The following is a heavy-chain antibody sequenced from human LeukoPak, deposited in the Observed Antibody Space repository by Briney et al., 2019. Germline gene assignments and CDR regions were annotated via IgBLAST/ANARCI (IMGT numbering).Heavy chain of an antibody. CDR2: ISGSGGST. D-gene: IGHD3-22*01. V-gene: IGHV3-23*01. CDR3: AKDVNYYDSSGYFV. J-gene: IGHJ4*02. CDR1: GFTFSSYA. Sequence: PGGSLRLSCAASGFTFSSYAMSSVRQAPGKGLEWVSAISGSGGSTYYADSVKGRFTISRDNSKNTLYLQMNSLRAEDTAVYYCAKDVNYYDSSGYFVWGQGTLVTVSS.